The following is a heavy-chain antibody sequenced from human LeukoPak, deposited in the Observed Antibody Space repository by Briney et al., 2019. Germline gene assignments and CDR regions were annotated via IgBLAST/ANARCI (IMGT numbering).Heavy chain of an antibody. D-gene: IGHD4-23*01. CDR1: GYSISSGHY. CDR3: AREADYGGNSEAFDI. Sequence: SETLSLTCTVSGYSISSGHYWGWIRQPPGKGLEWIGSIYHSGSTYYNSSLKSRVTISVDTSKNQFSLKLSSVTAADTAVYYCAREADYGGNSEAFDIWGQGTMVTVSS. V-gene: IGHV4-38-2*02. J-gene: IGHJ3*02. CDR2: IYHSGST.